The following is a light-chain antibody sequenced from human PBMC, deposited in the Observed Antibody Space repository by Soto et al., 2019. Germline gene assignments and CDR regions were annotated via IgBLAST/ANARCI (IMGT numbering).Light chain of an antibody. CDR3: QQYSGDSRT. Sequence: DIQMTQSPSTLSASVGDRFTMTFRFSQSISSWLAWYQQKPGKAPKLLIYKASRLHSGVSSRFSGSESGTEFTLTISSLQPDDFATYYCQQYSGDSRTFGQGTKVDI. CDR2: KAS. V-gene: IGKV1-5*03. CDR1: QSISSW. J-gene: IGKJ1*01.